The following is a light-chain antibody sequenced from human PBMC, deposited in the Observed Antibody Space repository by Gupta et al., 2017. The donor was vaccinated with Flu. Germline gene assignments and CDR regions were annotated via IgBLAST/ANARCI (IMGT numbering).Light chain of an antibody. CDR2: WAS. J-gene: IGKJ2*01. CDR1: QSVLHSTNYKNY. V-gene: IGKV4-1*01. CDR3: QQSYSIPYT. Sequence: SLGERATINCKSSQSVLHSTNYKNYLAWYQQKPGQPPKLLIFWASTRESGVPDRFSGSGSGTDFTLTISSLQAEDVAVYYCQQSYSIPYTFGQGTKLEIK.